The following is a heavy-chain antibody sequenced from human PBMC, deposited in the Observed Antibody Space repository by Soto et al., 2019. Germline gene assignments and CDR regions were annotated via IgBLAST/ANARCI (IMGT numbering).Heavy chain of an antibody. CDR3: ARGAFSGGAPGCRDMEV. V-gene: IGHV1-18*01. J-gene: IGHJ6*02. Sequence: QIQLVQSGGEVKKPGASVKVSCKSSGYNFISHSITWVRQAPGQGLEWMGRISAYNGNTNHAQKFQGRLTMTTDTSTSTAYMELRSLRSADTAVYYSARGAFSGGAPGCRDMEVWGQGTTVTVSS. D-gene: IGHD2-21*01. CDR1: GYNFISHS. CDR2: ISAYNGNT.